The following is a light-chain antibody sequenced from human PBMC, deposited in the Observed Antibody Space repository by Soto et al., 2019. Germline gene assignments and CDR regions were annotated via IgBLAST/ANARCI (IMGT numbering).Light chain of an antibody. CDR2: GAS. Sequence: EIVLTQSPGTLSLSPGERATLSCRAIQSVSSSYLAWYQQKPGQAPRLLIYGASSRATGIPDRFSGSGSGTDFTLTISRLEPEDFAVYYCQQYGSTPGITFGQGTRLE. CDR1: QSVSSSY. CDR3: QQYGSTPGIT. V-gene: IGKV3-20*01. J-gene: IGKJ5*01.